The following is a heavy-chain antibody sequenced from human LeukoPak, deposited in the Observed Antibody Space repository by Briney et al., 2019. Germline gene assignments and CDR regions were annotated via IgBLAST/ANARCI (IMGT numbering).Heavy chain of an antibody. CDR1: VYTSTGYY. V-gene: IGHV1-2*02. J-gene: IGHJ4*01. Sequence: VGTVKVSCTPSVYTSTGYYMRWGPQAPGQGREGIGWIIPNSGGTNHAQKVQGRVKMTRDTSISITCMELSRLRSDGTAVYYGARSPNWVTIDNWGHGTLGTASS. CDR3: ARSPNWVTIDN. D-gene: IGHD7-27*01. CDR2: IIPNSGGT.